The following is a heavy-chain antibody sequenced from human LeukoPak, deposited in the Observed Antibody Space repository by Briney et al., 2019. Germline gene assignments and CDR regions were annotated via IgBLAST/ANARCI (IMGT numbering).Heavy chain of an antibody. J-gene: IGHJ4*02. Sequence: ASVKVSCKASGYTFTSYYMHWVRQASGQGLEWMGIINPSGGSTSYAQKFQGRVTMTRDTSTSTVYMELSSLRSEDTAVYYCARDWSGYGFDYWGQGTLVTVSS. CDR3: ARDWSGYGFDY. CDR1: GYTFTSYY. CDR2: INPSGGST. V-gene: IGHV1-46*01. D-gene: IGHD5-12*01.